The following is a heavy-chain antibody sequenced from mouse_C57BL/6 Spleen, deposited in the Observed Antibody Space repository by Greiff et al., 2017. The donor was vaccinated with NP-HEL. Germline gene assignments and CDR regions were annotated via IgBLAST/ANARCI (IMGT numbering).Heavy chain of an antibody. CDR3: TRVRYREYYDGYFSY. CDR2: IDPENGDT. CDR1: GFNIKDDY. J-gene: IGHJ3*01. V-gene: IGHV14-4*01. D-gene: IGHD2-3*01. Sequence: EVQLQQSGAELVRPGASVKLSCTASGFNIKDDYMHWVKQRPEQGLEWIGWIDPENGDTEYASKFQGKATITADTSSNTAYLQLSSLTSEDTAVYYCTRVRYREYYDGYFSYWGQGTLVTVSA.